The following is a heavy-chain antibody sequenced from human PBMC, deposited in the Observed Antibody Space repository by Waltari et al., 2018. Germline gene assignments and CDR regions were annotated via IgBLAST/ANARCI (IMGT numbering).Heavy chain of an antibody. CDR2: IGSSDSTK. CDR1: GFTFSDSE. Sequence: EVQLVESGGTLVQPGGSLSISCAASGFTFSDSEMNWVRQAPGKGLEWLSFIGSSDSTKYYADSVKGRFSISRDNGNNSVYLQMNSLRVEDTAVYYCAREHYGILTGYRGGFDYWGRGTLVTVSS. J-gene: IGHJ4*02. D-gene: IGHD3-9*01. CDR3: AREHYGILTGYRGGFDY. V-gene: IGHV3-48*03.